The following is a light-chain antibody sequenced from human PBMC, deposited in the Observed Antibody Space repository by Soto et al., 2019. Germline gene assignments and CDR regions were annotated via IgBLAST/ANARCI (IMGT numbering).Light chain of an antibody. V-gene: IGKV3-11*01. Sequence: DIELPQSPAPLSVSPGERATLSCRASQTVIHNYFAWHQQKPGQAPRLLIYDTSNRVTGVPARFSGSGSGTDFTLSISSLEPEDFAVYYCQQRSDWPITFGQGTRLEIK. CDR3: QQRSDWPIT. J-gene: IGKJ5*01. CDR1: QTVIHNY. CDR2: DTS.